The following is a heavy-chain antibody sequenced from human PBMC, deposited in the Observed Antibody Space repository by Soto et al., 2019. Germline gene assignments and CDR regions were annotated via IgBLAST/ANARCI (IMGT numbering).Heavy chain of an antibody. CDR2: ISISSSYI. V-gene: IGHV3-21*01. Sequence: GGSLRLSCAVSGFTFSSYIMNWVRQAPGKGLEWVSSISISSSYIYYADSVKGRFTISRDNAKNSLYLQMNSLRAEDTAVYYCARAAYYDILTSYYYFPYWGQGTLVTVSS. CDR1: GFTFSSYI. J-gene: IGHJ4*02. CDR3: ARAAYYDILTSYYYFPY. D-gene: IGHD3-9*01.